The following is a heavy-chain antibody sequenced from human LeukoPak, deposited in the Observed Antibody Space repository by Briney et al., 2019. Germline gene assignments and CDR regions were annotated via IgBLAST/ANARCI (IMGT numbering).Heavy chain of an antibody. CDR1: GGTFSSYA. V-gene: IGHV1-69*01. Sequence: SVKVSCKASGGTFSSYAINWVRQAPGQGLEWMGGIIPIFGTANYAQKFQGRVTITADESTSTAYMELSSLRSEDMAVYYCARDGLDVVGATYYYYMDVWGKGTTVTVSS. CDR3: ARDGLDVVGATYYYYMDV. J-gene: IGHJ6*03. CDR2: IIPIFGTA. D-gene: IGHD1-26*01.